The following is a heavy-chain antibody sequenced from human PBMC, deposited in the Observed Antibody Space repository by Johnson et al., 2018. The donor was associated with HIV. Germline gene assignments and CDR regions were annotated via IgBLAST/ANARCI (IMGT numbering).Heavy chain of an antibody. Sequence: QEQLVESGGGVVQPGGSLRLSCAGSGFTFSSYGIHWVRQAPAKGLEWVAYIQYDGSNKYYADSVKGRFLISRDNSKNMLYLHMNSLRPEDTAVYYCARDGRDLVTRGSFDIWGQGTVVTVSS. CDR1: GFTFSSYG. V-gene: IGHV3-30*02. D-gene: IGHD3-9*01. J-gene: IGHJ3*02. CDR3: ARDGRDLVTRGSFDI. CDR2: IQYDGSNK.